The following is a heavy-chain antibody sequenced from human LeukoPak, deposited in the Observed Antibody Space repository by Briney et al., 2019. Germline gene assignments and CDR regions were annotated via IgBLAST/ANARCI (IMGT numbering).Heavy chain of an antibody. D-gene: IGHD6-13*01. CDR3: ARFPAGPEPFDH. V-gene: IGHV3-53*01. CDR2: IYSGGST. Sequence: PGGSLRLSCAASGFTVSSNYMSWVRQAPGKGLEWVSVIYSGGSTYYADSVKGRFTISRDNSKNTLYLQMNSLRAEDTAVYYCARFPAGPEPFDHWGQGTLVTVSS. J-gene: IGHJ4*02. CDR1: GFTVSSNY.